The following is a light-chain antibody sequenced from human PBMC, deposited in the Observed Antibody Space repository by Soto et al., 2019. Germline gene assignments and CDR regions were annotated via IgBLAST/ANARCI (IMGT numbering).Light chain of an antibody. J-gene: IGLJ1*01. Sequence: QSVLTQPPSASGSPGQSVTISCTGTSSDVGNYNYVSWYQQHPGKAPKLMIYEVSKRPSGVPDRFSASKSGNTASLTVSGLQAEDEADYYCSSYAGSQLYVFGTGTKVTVL. CDR1: SSDVGNYNY. CDR3: SSYAGSQLYV. CDR2: EVS. V-gene: IGLV2-8*01.